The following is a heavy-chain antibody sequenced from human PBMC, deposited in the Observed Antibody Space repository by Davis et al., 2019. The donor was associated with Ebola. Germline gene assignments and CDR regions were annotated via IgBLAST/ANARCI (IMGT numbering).Heavy chain of an antibody. D-gene: IGHD3-3*01. CDR2: ISYDGSNK. CDR3: ARELSPTGDFWSGYPFDY. J-gene: IGHJ4*02. Sequence: PGGSLRLSCAASGFTFSSYWMSWVRQAPGKGLEWVAVISYDGSNKYYADSVKGRFTISRDNSKNTLYLQMNSLRAEDTAVYYCARELSPTGDFWSGYPFDYWGQGTLVTVSS. CDR1: GFTFSSYW. V-gene: IGHV3-30-3*01.